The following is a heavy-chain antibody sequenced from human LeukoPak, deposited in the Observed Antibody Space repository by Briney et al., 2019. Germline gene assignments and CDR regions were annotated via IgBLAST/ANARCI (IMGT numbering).Heavy chain of an antibody. Sequence: ASVKVSCKASGYTFTSYGISRVRQAPGQGLEWMGWISAYNGNTNYAQKLQGRVTMTTDTSTSTAYMELRSLRSDDTAVYYCARVDYDSSGYYPYYYGMDVWGQGTTVTVSS. CDR3: ARVDYDSSGYYPYYYGMDV. J-gene: IGHJ6*02. CDR1: GYTFTSYG. CDR2: ISAYNGNT. D-gene: IGHD3-22*01. V-gene: IGHV1-18*01.